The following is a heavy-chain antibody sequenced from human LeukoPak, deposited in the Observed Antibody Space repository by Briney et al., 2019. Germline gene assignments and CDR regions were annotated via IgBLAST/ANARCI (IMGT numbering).Heavy chain of an antibody. CDR1: GGSISSYY. CDR3: ARGTITTWGSVDY. D-gene: IGHD2/OR15-2a*01. CDR2: IYYSGST. Sequence: SETLSLTCTVSGGSISSYYWSWIRQPPGKGLEWIGYIYYSGSTNYNPSLKSRVTISVDTSKNQFSLKLSSVTAADTAVYYCARGTITTWGSVDYWGQGTLVTVSS. V-gene: IGHV4-59*01. J-gene: IGHJ4*02.